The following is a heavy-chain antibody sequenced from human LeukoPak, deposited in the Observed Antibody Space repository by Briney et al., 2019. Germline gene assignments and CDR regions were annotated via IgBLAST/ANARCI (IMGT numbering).Heavy chain of an antibody. D-gene: IGHD3-3*01. CDR2: ISSSSSYI. J-gene: IGHJ6*03. CDR3: ARESLEAWSGYYYFSNYYYYYMDV. V-gene: IGHV3-21*01. CDR1: GFTFSTYA. Sequence: PGGSLRLSCADSGFTFSTYAMSWVRQAPGKGLEWVSSISSSSSYIYYADSVKGRFTISRDNAKNSLYLQMNSLRAEDTAVYYCARESLEAWSGYYYFSNYYYYYMDVWGKGTTVTVSS.